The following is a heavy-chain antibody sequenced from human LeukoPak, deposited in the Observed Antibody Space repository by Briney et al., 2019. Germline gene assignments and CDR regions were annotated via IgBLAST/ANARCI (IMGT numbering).Heavy chain of an antibody. V-gene: IGHV3-7*01. D-gene: IGHD2-2*02. CDR1: GFTFSSYW. J-gene: IGHJ4*02. Sequence: PGGSLRLSCAASGFTFSSYWMSWVRQAPGKGLEWVANIKQDGSEKYYVYSVKGRFTISRDNAKNSLYLQMNSLRAEDTAVYYCARSEYGYCSSPSCYTIDYWGQGTLVTVSS. CDR3: ARSEYGYCSSPSCYTIDY. CDR2: IKQDGSEK.